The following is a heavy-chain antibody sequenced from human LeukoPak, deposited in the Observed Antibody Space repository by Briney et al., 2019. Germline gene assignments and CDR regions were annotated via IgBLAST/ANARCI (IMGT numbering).Heavy chain of an antibody. CDR1: GYTFTSYG. V-gene: IGHV1-18*01. D-gene: IGHD3-22*01. Sequence: ASVKVSCKASGYTFTSYGISWVRQAPGQGLEWMGWISAYNGNTNYAQKLQGRVTMTTDTSTSTAYMELRSLRSDDTAVYYCARDLPSYYYDSSGHVSYWGQGTLVTVSS. CDR2: ISAYNGNT. CDR3: ARDLPSYYYDSSGHVSY. J-gene: IGHJ4*02.